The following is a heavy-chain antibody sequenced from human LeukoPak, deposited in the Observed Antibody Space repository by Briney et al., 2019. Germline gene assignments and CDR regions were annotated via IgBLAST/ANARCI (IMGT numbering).Heavy chain of an antibody. CDR1: GGSISSGSYY. Sequence: SETLSLTCTVSGGSISSGSYYWSWIRQPAGKGLEWIGRIYTSGSTNYNPSLKSRVTISVDTSKNQFSLKLNSVTAADTAVYYCASWGATHHSFDYWGQGTLVTVSS. CDR2: IYTSGST. V-gene: IGHV4-61*02. J-gene: IGHJ4*02. CDR3: ASWGATHHSFDY. D-gene: IGHD1-26*01.